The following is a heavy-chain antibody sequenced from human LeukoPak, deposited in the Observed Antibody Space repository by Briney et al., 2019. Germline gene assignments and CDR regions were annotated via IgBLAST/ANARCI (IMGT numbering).Heavy chain of an antibody. Sequence: PGGSLRLSCEASGLTFSSYAMHWVGQAPGRGLEWVANIKEDGTETYYVDSVKGRFTISRDNAKNSLYLQMNSLRVEDTAVYYCAKEGRSLQTYWGQGTLVTVSS. CDR3: AKEGRSLQTY. CDR2: IKEDGTET. J-gene: IGHJ4*02. D-gene: IGHD5-24*01. V-gene: IGHV3-7*03. CDR1: GLTFSSYA.